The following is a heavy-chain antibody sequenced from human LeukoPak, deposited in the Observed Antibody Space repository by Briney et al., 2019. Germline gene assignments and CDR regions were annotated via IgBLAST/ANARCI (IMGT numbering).Heavy chain of an antibody. D-gene: IGHD1-26*01. V-gene: IGHV3-49*04. CDR1: GFTFGDYA. Sequence: GGSLRLSCTASGFTFGDYAMSWVRQVPGKGLEWVGLIRSKAYGGTTEYAASVKGRFTISRDDSKSIAYLQMNSLKSEDTAVYYCARVGVVGAARRVHYFDYWGQGTLVTVSS. CDR3: ARVGVVGAARRVHYFDY. CDR2: IRSKAYGGTT. J-gene: IGHJ4*02.